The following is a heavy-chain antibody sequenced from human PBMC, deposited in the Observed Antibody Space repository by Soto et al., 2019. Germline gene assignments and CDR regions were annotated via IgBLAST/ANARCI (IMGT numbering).Heavy chain of an antibody. V-gene: IGHV1-18*01. CDR3: ARPSMGVYSSGPVPDHNWFDP. Sequence: ASVKVSCKASGYTFTSYGISWVRQAPGQGLEWMGWISAYNGNTNYAQKLQGRVTMTTDTSTSTAYMELRSLRSDDTAVYYCARPSMGVYSSGPVPDHNWFDPWGQGTLVTVSS. D-gene: IGHD6-19*01. CDR2: ISAYNGNT. CDR1: GYTFTSYG. J-gene: IGHJ5*02.